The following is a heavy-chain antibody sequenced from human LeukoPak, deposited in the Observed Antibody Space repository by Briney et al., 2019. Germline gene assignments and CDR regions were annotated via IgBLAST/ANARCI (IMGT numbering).Heavy chain of an antibody. CDR2: FHPNGDTT. J-gene: IGHJ4*02. CDR1: GYTPTTYY. V-gene: IGHV1-46*01. CDR3: AREPSGSGGFDY. Sequence: ASVKVSCKTSGYTPTTYYMHWVRQAPGQGLEWMGIFHPNGDTTSAQKFQGRVTMTRDMSTSTFYMDLSSLTSEDTAVYSCAREPSGSGGFDYWGPGTLVTVSS. D-gene: IGHD6-19*01.